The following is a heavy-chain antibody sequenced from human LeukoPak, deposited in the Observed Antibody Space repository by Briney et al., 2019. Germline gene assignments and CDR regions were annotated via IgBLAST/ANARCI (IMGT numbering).Heavy chain of an antibody. V-gene: IGHV3-48*02. J-gene: IGHJ4*02. CDR2: ISIVSVM. D-gene: IGHD4/OR15-4a*01. Sequence: GGSLRLSCAASGFTFSSYSMNWVRQAPRKGLEWISYISIVSVMYYADSVKGRFTISRDNAENSLFLQMNSLRDEDTAVYYCARGRDYAFDYWGQGTLVTVSS. CDR3: ARGRDYAFDY. CDR1: GFTFSSYS.